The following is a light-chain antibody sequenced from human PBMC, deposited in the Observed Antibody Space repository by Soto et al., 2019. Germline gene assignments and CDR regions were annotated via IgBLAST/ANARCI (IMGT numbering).Light chain of an antibody. CDR1: QSVSSK. J-gene: IGKJ1*01. CDR2: DAS. Sequence: EIVMTQSPATLSVSPGERATLSCRASQSVSSKLAWYQQKPGQAPSLLIYDASNGATGIPARFSGSGSGTDFTLTISSLEPEDFAVYYCQQRSNWPRGTFGQGTKVDIK. V-gene: IGKV3-11*01. CDR3: QQRSNWPRGT.